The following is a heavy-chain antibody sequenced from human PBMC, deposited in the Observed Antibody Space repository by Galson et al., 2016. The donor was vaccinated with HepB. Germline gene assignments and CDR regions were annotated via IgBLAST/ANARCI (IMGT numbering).Heavy chain of an antibody. CDR1: GFTFSSYA. Sequence: SLRLSCAASGFTFSSYAMTWVRQAPGKGLGWVSAISGRTGNTYYADLVKGRFTISRGKSKNTLYLQRNSLRVDDTDVYYCAKASTDYYDGSGYYSYFDYWGQGTLVTVSS. CDR2: ISGRTGNT. CDR3: AKASTDYYDGSGYYSYFDY. J-gene: IGHJ4*02. D-gene: IGHD3-22*01. V-gene: IGHV3-23*01.